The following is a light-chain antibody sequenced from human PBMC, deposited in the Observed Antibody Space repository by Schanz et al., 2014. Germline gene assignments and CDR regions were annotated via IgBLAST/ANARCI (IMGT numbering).Light chain of an antibody. CDR3: QQYYSTPLT. J-gene: IGKJ4*01. Sequence: DIVLTQSPDSLAVSLGERATINCKSSQSVFYSSDNKNYLAWYQQKPGQPPKLLIYWASTRESGVPDRFSGGGSGTDFTLTITNLQAEDVAVYYCQQYYSTPLTFGGGTKVEIK. CDR2: WAS. CDR1: QSVFYSSDNKNY. V-gene: IGKV4-1*01.